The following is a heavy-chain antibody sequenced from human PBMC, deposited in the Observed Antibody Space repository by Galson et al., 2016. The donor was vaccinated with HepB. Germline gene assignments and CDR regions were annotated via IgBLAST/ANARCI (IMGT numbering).Heavy chain of an antibody. J-gene: IGHJ3*02. CDR3: ARSLLYVRGAFDI. CDR2: ISAYNGNT. V-gene: IGHV1-18*04. Sequence: SVKVSCKASGYTFINFGISWVRQAPGQGLEWMGWISAYNGNTNYAQKLQGRVSLTTDRSTSTAYMELRSLRSDDTAVYYCARSLLYVRGAFDIWGQGTMVTVSS. D-gene: IGHD2-2*02. CDR1: GYTFINFG.